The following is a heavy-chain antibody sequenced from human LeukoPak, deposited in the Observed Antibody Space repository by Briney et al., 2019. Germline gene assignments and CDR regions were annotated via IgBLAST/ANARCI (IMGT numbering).Heavy chain of an antibody. J-gene: IGHJ3*02. CDR2: INHSGST. CDR1: GGSFGGYY. CDR3: ARQVWSSGWYADGAFDI. Sequence: SETLSLTCAVYGGSFGGYYWSWIRQPPGKGLEWIGEINHSGSTNYNPSLKSRVTISVDTSKNQFSLKLSSVTAADTAVYYCARQVWSSGWYADGAFDIWGQGTMVTVSS. D-gene: IGHD6-19*01. V-gene: IGHV4-34*01.